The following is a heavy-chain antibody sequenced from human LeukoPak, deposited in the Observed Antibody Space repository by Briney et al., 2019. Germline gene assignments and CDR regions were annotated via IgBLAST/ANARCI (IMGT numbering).Heavy chain of an antibody. CDR2: ISPNSGGT. V-gene: IGHV1-2*02. CDR1: GYTFTDYY. J-gene: IGHJ5*02. CDR3: ARGVAAVGGRWFDP. Sequence: VSVKVSCKASGYTFTDYYIHWVRQAPGQGLEWMGWISPNSGGTNYAQKFQGRVTMTRDTSISTAYMELSRLTSDDTAVYYCARGVAAVGGRWFDPWGQGTLVTVSS. D-gene: IGHD6-13*01.